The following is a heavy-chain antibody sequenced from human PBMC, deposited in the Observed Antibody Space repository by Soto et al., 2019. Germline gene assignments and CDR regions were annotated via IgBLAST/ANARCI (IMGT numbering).Heavy chain of an antibody. J-gene: IGHJ4*02. CDR1: GYPFTGYA. D-gene: IGHD6-19*01. CDR3: ARAVAVPADFDY. Sequence: QVQLVQSGAEEKKPGASVKVSCKASGYPFTGYAMHWVRQAPGQGLEWMGWINAGNGNTKYSQKFQARVTITRDTSASTAYMELSSLRSEDTAVYYCARAVAVPADFDYWGQGTLVTVSS. V-gene: IGHV1-3*05. CDR2: INAGNGNT.